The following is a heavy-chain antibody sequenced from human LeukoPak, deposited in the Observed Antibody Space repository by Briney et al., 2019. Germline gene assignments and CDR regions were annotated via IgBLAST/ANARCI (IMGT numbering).Heavy chain of an antibody. Sequence: SENLSLTCAVYGGSFSGYYWSWIRQPPGKGLEGIGEINHSGSTNYNPSLKSRVTISVDTSKNQFSLKLSSVTAADTAVYYCARGLGYCSSTSCSYYYYYGMDVWGQGTTVTVSS. CDR2: INHSGST. J-gene: IGHJ6*02. CDR3: ARGLGYCSSTSCSYYYYYGMDV. CDR1: GGSFSGYY. V-gene: IGHV4-34*01. D-gene: IGHD2-2*01.